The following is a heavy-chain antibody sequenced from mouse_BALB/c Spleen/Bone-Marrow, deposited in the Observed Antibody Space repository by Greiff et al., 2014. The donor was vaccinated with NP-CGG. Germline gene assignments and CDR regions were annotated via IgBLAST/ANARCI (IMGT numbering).Heavy chain of an antibody. J-gene: IGHJ3*01. Sequence: EVQLQQSGAELVKPGASVKLSCTASGFNIKDTYMHWVKQRPEQGLEWIGRIDPANGNTKYDPKFQGKATITADTSSNTAYLQLSSLTSEDTAVYYCATYYYRSSWGFAYWGQGTLVTVSA. CDR2: IDPANGNT. V-gene: IGHV14-3*02. CDR1: GFNIKDTY. D-gene: IGHD1-1*01. CDR3: ATYYYRSSWGFAY.